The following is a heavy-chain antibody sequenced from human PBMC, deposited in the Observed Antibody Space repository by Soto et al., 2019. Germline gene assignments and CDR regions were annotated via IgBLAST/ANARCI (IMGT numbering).Heavy chain of an antibody. CDR3: ARSDGSYNFDS. J-gene: IGHJ4*02. D-gene: IGHD1-1*01. CDR1: SGSVSTYY. CDR2: IFVNGNT. Sequence: PSETLSLTCTVASGSVSTYYWSWIRQPAGKGLEWIGRIFVNGNTNYNPSLRSRVTISVDTSKGQFSLNLTSVTAADTAVYFCARSDGSYNFDSWGQGILVTVSS. V-gene: IGHV4-4*07.